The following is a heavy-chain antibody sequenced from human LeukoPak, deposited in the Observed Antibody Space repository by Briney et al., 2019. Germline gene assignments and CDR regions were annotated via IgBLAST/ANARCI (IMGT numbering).Heavy chain of an antibody. CDR1: GYTFTSYD. CDR3: ARAAAVAGTGFDP. Sequence: ASVKVPCKASGYTFTSYDINWVRQATGQGLEWMGWMNPNSGNTGYAQKFQGRVTMTRNTSISTAYMELSSLRSEDTAVYYCARAAAVAGTGFDPWGQGTLVTVSS. J-gene: IGHJ5*02. CDR2: MNPNSGNT. D-gene: IGHD6-19*01. V-gene: IGHV1-8*01.